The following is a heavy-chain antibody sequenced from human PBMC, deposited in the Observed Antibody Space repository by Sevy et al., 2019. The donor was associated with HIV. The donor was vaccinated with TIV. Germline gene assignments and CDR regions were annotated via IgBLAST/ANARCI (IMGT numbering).Heavy chain of an antibody. CDR1: XXXXXXHA. J-gene: IGHJ4*02. Sequence: GGSLRLSCAXSXXXXXXHAMHXXXXXPGKXXXWXTIXXXXXXNXYYADSVKGRXTISRDNSKNRLYLQMNXLXXXDTAVYXXXXADYXDYXGXXXYWGQGTLVTVSS. V-gene: IGHV3-30*01. D-gene: IGHD4-17*01. CDR2: XXXXXXNX. CDR3: XXADYXDYXGXXXY.